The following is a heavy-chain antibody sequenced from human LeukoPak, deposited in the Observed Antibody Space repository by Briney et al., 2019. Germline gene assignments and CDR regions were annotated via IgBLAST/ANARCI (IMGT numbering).Heavy chain of an antibody. V-gene: IGHV4-61*01. CDR1: GGPVSSGSYY. J-gene: IGHJ5*02. CDR2: IYYSGST. Sequence: SETLSLTCTVSGGPVSSGSYYWSWVRQPPGKGLEWIGYIYYSGSTNYNPSLKSRVTISVDTSKNQFSLKLSSVTAADTAVYYCARVWYCSSTSCSRWGWFDPWGQGTLVTVSS. D-gene: IGHD2-2*01. CDR3: ARVWYCSSTSCSRWGWFDP.